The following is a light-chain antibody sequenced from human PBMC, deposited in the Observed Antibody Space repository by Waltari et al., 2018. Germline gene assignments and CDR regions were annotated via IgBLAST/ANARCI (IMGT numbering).Light chain of an antibody. CDR1: QSVNTW. J-gene: IGKJ1*01. CDR2: RAS. Sequence: IQMTQSPSTLSASAGDRVVITFRASQSVNTWLAWYQQRPGKAPNLLIYRASSLQSGVPSRFSGRGSGTEFTLTINSLQPDDFATYYCQQANSFPRTFGQGTKVEIK. V-gene: IGKV1-5*03. CDR3: QQANSFPRT.